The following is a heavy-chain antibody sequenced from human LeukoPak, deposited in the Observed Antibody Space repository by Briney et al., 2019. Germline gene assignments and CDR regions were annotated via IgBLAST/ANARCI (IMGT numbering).Heavy chain of an antibody. Sequence: GSSVKVSCKASGGTFSSYAMSWVRQAPGKGLEWVSAISGSGGSTYYADSVKGRFTISRDNSKNTLYLQMNSLRAEDTAVYYCAKGPFDSSGYYGYYYYGMDVWGQGTTVTVSS. CDR2: ISGSGGST. J-gene: IGHJ6*02. D-gene: IGHD3-22*01. CDR1: GGTFSSYA. V-gene: IGHV3-23*01. CDR3: AKGPFDSSGYYGYYYYGMDV.